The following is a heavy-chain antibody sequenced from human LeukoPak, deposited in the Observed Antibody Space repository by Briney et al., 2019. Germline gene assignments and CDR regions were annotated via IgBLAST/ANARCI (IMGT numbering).Heavy chain of an antibody. Sequence: SETLSLTCAVYGGSFSGDYRNWIRQPPGKGLEWIGEINHSGSTNYNPSLKSRVTVSVDTSKNQFSLKLSSVTAADTAVYYCARGSGYSSSWYNPYYFDYWGQGTLVTVSP. J-gene: IGHJ4*02. D-gene: IGHD6-13*01. CDR3: ARGSGYSSSWYNPYYFDY. V-gene: IGHV4-34*01. CDR1: GGSFSGDY. CDR2: INHSGST.